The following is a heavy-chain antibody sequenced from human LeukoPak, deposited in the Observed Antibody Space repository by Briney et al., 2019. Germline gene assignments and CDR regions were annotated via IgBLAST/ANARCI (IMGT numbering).Heavy chain of an antibody. Sequence: AGGSLRLSCAASGFTFSNYEMNWVRQAPGKGLEWVSYISSIDSTIYYADSVKGRFTISRDNAKNSLYLQMNSLRADDTAVYYCARGIAVAGPYYFDYWGRGTLVTVSS. CDR2: ISSIDSTI. J-gene: IGHJ4*02. V-gene: IGHV3-48*03. CDR1: GFTFSNYE. D-gene: IGHD6-19*01. CDR3: ARGIAVAGPYYFDY.